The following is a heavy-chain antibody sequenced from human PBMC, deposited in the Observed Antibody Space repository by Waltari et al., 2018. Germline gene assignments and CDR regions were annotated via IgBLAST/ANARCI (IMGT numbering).Heavy chain of an antibody. V-gene: IGHV3-74*01. Sequence: EVQLVESGGGLVQPGGSLRLSCAASGFTFSSYWMHWVRQGPGKGLVWVSRINRDGSTTNYADSVKGRFTISRDNAKNTLYLQMNSLRAEDTAVYYCARGLRGYYGMDVWGQGTTVTVSS. CDR1: GFTFSSYW. CDR3: ARGLRGYYGMDV. CDR2: INRDGSTT. D-gene: IGHD4-17*01. J-gene: IGHJ6*02.